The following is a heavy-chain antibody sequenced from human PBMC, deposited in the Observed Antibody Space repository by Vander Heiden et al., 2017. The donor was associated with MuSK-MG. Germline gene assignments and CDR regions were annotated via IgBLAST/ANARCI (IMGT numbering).Heavy chain of an antibody. J-gene: IGHJ4*02. CDR3: ARDRSVTQGYYFDY. D-gene: IGHD3-3*01. CDR1: GYTFTGQY. Sequence: QVQLVQSGVEVKKPGASVKVSCKASGYTFTGQYIHWVRQAPGQGLEWMAWINPRSGGTNSAQKFQGRVTMTRDTSISTAYMELSSLRFDDTAVYFCARDRSVTQGYYFDYWGQGTVVTVSS. V-gene: IGHV1-2*02. CDR2: INPRSGGT.